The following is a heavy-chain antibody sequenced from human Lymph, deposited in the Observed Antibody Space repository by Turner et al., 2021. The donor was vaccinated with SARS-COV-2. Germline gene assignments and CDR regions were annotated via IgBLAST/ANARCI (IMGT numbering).Heavy chain of an antibody. CDR1: ASTFTSFA. Sequence: EVPLLESGCGWVQLGESQILPWLASASTFTSFAMNWVRRAPGKGLVWVSVLSSYGTNTYYADAVKDRFNISGDNSRNTLNLEMNSLRVEDTAVYYCAKDAAYFIAVAAEGHVFDNWGQGTMVTVSS. J-gene: IGHJ4*02. CDR2: LSSYGTNT. CDR3: AKDAAYFIAVAAEGHVFDN. D-gene: IGHD6-19*01. V-gene: IGHV3-23*01.